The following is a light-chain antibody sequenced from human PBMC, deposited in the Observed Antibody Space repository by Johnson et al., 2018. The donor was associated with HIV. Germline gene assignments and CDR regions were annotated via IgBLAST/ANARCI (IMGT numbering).Light chain of an antibody. CDR2: QNN. J-gene: IGLJ1*01. CDR3: GTWDSSLSALYV. CDR1: SSNVGLNY. V-gene: IGLV1-51*02. Sequence: QSVLTQPPSVSAAPGQTVTISCSGSSSNVGLNYVSWYQQLPGTAPKLLIYQNNKRPSGIPDRFSGSQSGTSATLGLTGLQTWDEADYYCGTWDSSLSALYVFGTGTKVTVL.